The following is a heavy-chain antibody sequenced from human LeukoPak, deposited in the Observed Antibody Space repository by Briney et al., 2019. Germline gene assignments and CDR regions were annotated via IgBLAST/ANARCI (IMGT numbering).Heavy chain of an antibody. V-gene: IGHV3-43*02. Sequence: GGSLRLSCAASEFTFHDHDMHWVRQAPGKGLEWVSLISGDSGNKNYADSVKGRFTISRDNSENFLYLQMSSLRSEDTAFYYCAKRSGSPHNFDFWGQGALVTVSS. D-gene: IGHD1-1*01. CDR1: EFTFHDHD. CDR3: AKRSGSPHNFDF. CDR2: ISGDSGNK. J-gene: IGHJ4*02.